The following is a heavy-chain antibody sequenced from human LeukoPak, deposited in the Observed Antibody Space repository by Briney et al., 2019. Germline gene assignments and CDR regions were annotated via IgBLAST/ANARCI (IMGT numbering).Heavy chain of an antibody. CDR3: AIDCSSTSCYGTDNAFDI. CDR1: GYTFNTYG. J-gene: IGHJ3*02. V-gene: IGHV1-18*01. CDR2: INTYNGNT. D-gene: IGHD2-2*01. Sequence: ASVKVSCKASGYTFNTYGISWVRQAPGQGLEWMGWINTYNGNTNYAQKFQGRVTMTTDTSTSTAYMELSSLRSEDTAVYYCAIDCSSTSCYGTDNAFDIWGQGTMVTVSS.